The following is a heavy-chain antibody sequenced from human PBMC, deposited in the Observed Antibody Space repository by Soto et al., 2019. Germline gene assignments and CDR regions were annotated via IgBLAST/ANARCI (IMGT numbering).Heavy chain of an antibody. J-gene: IGHJ5*02. CDR1: GASLNSGNYY. D-gene: IGHD2-21*01. V-gene: IGHV4-31*03. CDR2: IYVTGAV. Sequence: SETLSLTCSVSGASLNSGNYYWSWIGQVPGKGLEWIGHIYVTGAVDYNPSLRDRITISQDTSERQFSLNLRLVTAADTAVYYCARLRIATNNAKWVDPWGQGTLVTVSS. CDR3: ARLRIATNNAKWVDP.